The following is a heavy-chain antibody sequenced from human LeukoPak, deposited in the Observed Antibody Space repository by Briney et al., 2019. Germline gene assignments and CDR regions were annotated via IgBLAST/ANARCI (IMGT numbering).Heavy chain of an antibody. CDR3: ARRGYSYDYFDY. CDR2: IFPGDSDA. CDR1: GYSFSSYW. D-gene: IGHD5-18*01. J-gene: IGHJ4*02. Sequence: GESLKISCKGSGYSFSSYWIGWVRQMPGKGLEWMGIIFPGDSDARYGPSFQGQVTISADKSISTASLQWSSLKASDTAMYYCARRGYSYDYFDYWGQGTLVTVSS. V-gene: IGHV5-51*01.